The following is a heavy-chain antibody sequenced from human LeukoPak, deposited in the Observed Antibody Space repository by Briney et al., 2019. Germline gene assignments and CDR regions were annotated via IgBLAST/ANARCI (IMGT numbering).Heavy chain of an antibody. CDR3: ARPRTPYYYDSSGYDNSFDY. V-gene: IGHV5-51*01. CDR2: IYPGESDT. J-gene: IGHJ4*02. Sequence: XWKGXGCSFTSYWIXGVRRMAGKGLEXMGIIYPGESDTRYSRSFEGEVTISADKSSSNASLQWRSRDAADDARYYCARPRTPYYYDSSGYDNSFDYWGQGTLVTVSS. D-gene: IGHD3-22*01. CDR1: GCSFTSYW.